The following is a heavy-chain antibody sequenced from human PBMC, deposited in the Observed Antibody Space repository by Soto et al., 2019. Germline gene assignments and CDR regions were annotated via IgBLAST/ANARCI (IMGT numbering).Heavy chain of an antibody. CDR2: ISYDGSNK. CDR1: GFTFSSYA. D-gene: IGHD3-3*01. CDR3: ARERVTIFGVVISYYYGRDYGMDV. Sequence: QVQLVESGGGVVQPGRSLRLSCAASGFTFSSYAMHWVRQAPGKGLEWVAVISYDGSNKYYADSVKGRFTISRDNSKNTLYLQMNRLRGEDTAVYYCARERVTIFGVVISYYYGRDYGMDVWGQGTTVTVSS. V-gene: IGHV3-30-3*01. J-gene: IGHJ6*02.